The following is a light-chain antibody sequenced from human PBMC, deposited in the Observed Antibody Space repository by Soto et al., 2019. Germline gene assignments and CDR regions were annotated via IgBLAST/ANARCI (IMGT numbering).Light chain of an antibody. CDR2: DVT. CDR1: SSDFGIYNS. CDR3: SSFTSSSSYV. Sequence: QPALTQPASVSGSPGQSITLLCTGTSSDFGIYNSVSWYQQHPGKAPKLMIHDVTNRPSGVSSRFSGSRSGNTASLTISGLQAEDEADSSCSSFTSSSSYVFGPGTKVTDL. V-gene: IGLV2-14*01. J-gene: IGLJ1*01.